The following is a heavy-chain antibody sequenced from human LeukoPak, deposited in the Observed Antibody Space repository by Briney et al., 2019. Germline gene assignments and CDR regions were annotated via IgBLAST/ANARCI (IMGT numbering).Heavy chain of an antibody. V-gene: IGHV1-18*01. J-gene: IGHJ4*02. Sequence: ASVKVSCKASGYTFTSYGISWVRQAPGQGLEWMGWISAYNGNTNYAQKLQGRVTKTTDTSTSTAYMELRSLRSDDTAVYYCARDLRGIFGVVLQTHFDYWGQGTLVTVSS. CDR1: GYTFTSYG. D-gene: IGHD3-3*01. CDR2: ISAYNGNT. CDR3: ARDLRGIFGVVLQTHFDY.